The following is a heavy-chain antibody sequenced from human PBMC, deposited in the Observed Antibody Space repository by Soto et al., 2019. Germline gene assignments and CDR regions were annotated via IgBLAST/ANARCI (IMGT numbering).Heavy chain of an antibody. CDR2: IYYSGST. D-gene: IGHD2-21*01. V-gene: IGHV4-59*01. J-gene: IGHJ4*02. CDR3: TRGGDPYKTGH. CDR1: GGSISSYY. Sequence: SETLSLTCTVSGGSISSYYWSWIRQPPGKGLEWIGCIYYSGSTNYNPSLKGRVTMSVDTSKNQFSLKLTSVNTADTAIYYCTRGGDPYKTGHWGQRTPVTLSS.